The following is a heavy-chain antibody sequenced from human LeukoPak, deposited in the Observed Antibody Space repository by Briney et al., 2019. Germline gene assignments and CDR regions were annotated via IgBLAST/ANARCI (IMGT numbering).Heavy chain of an antibody. CDR3: ARGVPYDSWSGPHYSDY. CDR2: MWSDGTKK. Sequence: GGSLRLSCAASGFTFSHYGMHWVRQAPGKGLEWVAVMWSDGTKKYYADSVKGRFTVSRDTSKHTLYLQMSSLRAEDTAVYYCARGVPYDSWSGPHYSDYWGQGTLVTVSS. D-gene: IGHD3-3*01. V-gene: IGHV3-33*01. J-gene: IGHJ4*02. CDR1: GFTFSHYG.